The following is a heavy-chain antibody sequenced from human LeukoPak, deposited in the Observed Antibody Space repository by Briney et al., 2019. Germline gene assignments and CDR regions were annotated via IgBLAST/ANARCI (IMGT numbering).Heavy chain of an antibody. CDR2: ISSSGSTI. V-gene: IGHV3-11*04. CDR3: ARDGRTNYDYVWGSYRYFGY. CDR1: GFTFSSYD. J-gene: IGHJ4*02. D-gene: IGHD3-16*02. Sequence: GGTLRLSCAASGFTFSSYDMSWIRQAPGKGLEWVSYISSSGSTIYYADSVKGRFTISRDNAKNSLYLQMNSLRAEDTAVYYCARDGRTNYDYVWGSYRYFGYWGQGTLVTVSS.